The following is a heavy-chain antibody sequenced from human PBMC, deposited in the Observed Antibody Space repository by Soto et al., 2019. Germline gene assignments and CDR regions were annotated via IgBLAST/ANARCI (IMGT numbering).Heavy chain of an antibody. J-gene: IGHJ4*02. CDR1: GFTFSSNW. D-gene: IGHD2-2*01. Sequence: HPGGSLRFSCVGSGFTFSSNWMTWVRQAPGKGLEWVANIRQDGSEINYVDSVKGRFTISRDNTKNSLYLQMNSLRAEDTAIYYCAREVVVSRGASYFGYWGPGTLVTSPQ. V-gene: IGHV3-7*04. CDR3: AREVVVSRGASYFGY. CDR2: IRQDGSEI.